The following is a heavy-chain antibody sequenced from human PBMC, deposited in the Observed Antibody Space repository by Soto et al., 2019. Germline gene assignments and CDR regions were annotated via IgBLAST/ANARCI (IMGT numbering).Heavy chain of an antibody. CDR3: AREGVDTATGYYYGRDV. V-gene: IGHV1-18*01. CDR2: ISAYNGNT. CDR1: GYTFTSYG. Sequence: QVQLVQSGAEVKKPGASVKVSCKASGYTFTSYGISWVRQAPGQGLEWMGWISAYNGNTNYAQKLQGRDTMTTDTSTSTSYQEVASMRSEDTAVYYCAREGVDTATGYYYGRDVGGQGTTVTVSS. J-gene: IGHJ6*02. D-gene: IGHD5-18*01.